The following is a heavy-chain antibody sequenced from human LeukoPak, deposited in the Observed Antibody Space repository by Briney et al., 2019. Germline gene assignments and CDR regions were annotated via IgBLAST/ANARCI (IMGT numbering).Heavy chain of an antibody. CDR1: GFTFSSYW. V-gene: IGHV3-7*01. CDR3: AAQYYDFWSGMYYFDY. D-gene: IGHD3-3*01. J-gene: IGHJ4*02. Sequence: GGSLRLSCSASGFTFSSYWMSWVRQAPGKGLEWVANIRQDGSEKYYVDSVKGRFTISRDNAKTSLYLQMNSLRAEDTAVYYCAAQYYDFWSGMYYFDYWGQGTLVTVSS. CDR2: IRQDGSEK.